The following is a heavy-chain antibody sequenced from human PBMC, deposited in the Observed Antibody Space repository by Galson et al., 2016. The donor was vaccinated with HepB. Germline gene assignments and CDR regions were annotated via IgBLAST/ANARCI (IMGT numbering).Heavy chain of an antibody. CDR2: FPLRGSP. J-gene: IGHJ4*02. CDR3: ARNGAFGDHGGYSFDY. V-gene: IGHV4/OR15-8*01. D-gene: IGHD4-23*01. CDR1: GGSISTDIY. Sequence: SETLSLTCVVSGGSISTDIYWSWIRQPPAKGLEWIGEFPLRGSPHYNPSLQSRVSISVDNSKNEFSLELTSVTAADTAVYYCARNGAFGDHGGYSFDYWGRGTLVTVSS.